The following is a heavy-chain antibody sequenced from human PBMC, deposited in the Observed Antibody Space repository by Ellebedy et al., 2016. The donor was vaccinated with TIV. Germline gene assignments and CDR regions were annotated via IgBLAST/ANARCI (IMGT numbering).Heavy chain of an antibody. CDR3: GRDWELGRRRGLVDY. J-gene: IGHJ4*02. Sequence: GESLKISXAASGFRFDAYAMNWVRQAPGKGLEWVSSISSTSTYIHYADSVKGRFIISRDNDKNSLYLQVSSLRAEDTAVYYCGRDWELGRRRGLVDYWGQGTLVTVSS. CDR2: ISSTSTYI. V-gene: IGHV3-21*04. CDR1: GFRFDAYA. D-gene: IGHD3-10*01.